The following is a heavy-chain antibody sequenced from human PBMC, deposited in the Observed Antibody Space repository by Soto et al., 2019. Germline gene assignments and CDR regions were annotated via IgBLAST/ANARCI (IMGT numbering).Heavy chain of an antibody. J-gene: IGHJ6*02. V-gene: IGHV4-4*07. CDR2: IYTSASI. CDR1: GADINTYS. D-gene: IGHD6-19*01. CDR3: ARDREAGYNFYYGMDV. Sequence: SETLSLTCSASGADINTYSWTWIRQPAGKGLEWIGRIYTSASINYNPSLKGRVTLSVDTSTNQVSLGLASVTAADTAIYYCARDREAGYNFYYGMDVWGQGTTVTVSS.